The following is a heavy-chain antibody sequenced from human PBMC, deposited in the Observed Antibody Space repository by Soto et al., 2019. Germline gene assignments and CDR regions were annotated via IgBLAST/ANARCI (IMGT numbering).Heavy chain of an antibody. Sequence: QVQLQESGPGLVKPSETLSLTCTVSGGSISNYYWSWIRQPPGKGLEWIGYISYSGNTNYNPSLKSRVTISVDTSKKQFSLKLSSVTAADTAVYYCASRIRIDAFDIWGQGTMVTVSS. CDR2: ISYSGNT. CDR3: ASRIRIDAFDI. V-gene: IGHV4-59*08. CDR1: GGSISNYY. D-gene: IGHD2-15*01. J-gene: IGHJ3*02.